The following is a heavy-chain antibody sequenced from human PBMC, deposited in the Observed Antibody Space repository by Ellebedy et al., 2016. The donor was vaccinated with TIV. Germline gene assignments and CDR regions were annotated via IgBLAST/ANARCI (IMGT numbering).Heavy chain of an antibody. CDR2: IYYSGST. D-gene: IGHD6-13*01. CDR3: ARSISSSWYFGDAFDI. CDR1: GGSISSYY. V-gene: IGHV4-59*01. Sequence: MPSETLSLTCTVSGGSISSYYWSWIRQPPGKGLEWIGYIYYSGSTNYNPSLKSRVTISVDTSKNQFSLKLSSVTAADTAVYYCARSISSSWYFGDAFDIWGQGTMVTVSS. J-gene: IGHJ3*02.